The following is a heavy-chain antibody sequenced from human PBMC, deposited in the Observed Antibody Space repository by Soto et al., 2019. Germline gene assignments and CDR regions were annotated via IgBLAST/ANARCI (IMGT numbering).Heavy chain of an antibody. CDR1: GYTFTSYG. D-gene: IGHD3-10*01. Sequence: ASVKVSCKASGYTFTSYGISWVRQAPGQGLEWMGWISAYNGNTNYAQKLQGRVTMTTDTSTSTAYMELRSLRSDDTAVYYCARLGYYYGSGSYYNYYYYGMDVWGQGTTVTVS. J-gene: IGHJ6*02. CDR3: ARLGYYYGSGSYYNYYYYGMDV. CDR2: ISAYNGNT. V-gene: IGHV1-18*01.